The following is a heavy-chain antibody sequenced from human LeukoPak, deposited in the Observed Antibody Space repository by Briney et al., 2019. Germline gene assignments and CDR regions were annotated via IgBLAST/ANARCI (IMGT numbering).Heavy chain of an antibody. Sequence: QPGGSLRLYCAASGFTFSSYAMSWVRQAPGKGLEWVSAISGSGGSTYYADSVKGRFTISRDNSKNTLYLQMNSLRAEDTAVYYCAKADTYYYDSSGPLADYWGQGTLVTVSS. CDR3: AKADTYYYDSSGPLADY. D-gene: IGHD3-22*01. J-gene: IGHJ4*02. CDR2: ISGSGGST. CDR1: GFTFSSYA. V-gene: IGHV3-23*01.